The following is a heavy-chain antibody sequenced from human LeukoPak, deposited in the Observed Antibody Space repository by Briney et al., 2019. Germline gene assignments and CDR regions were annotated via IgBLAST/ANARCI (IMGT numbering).Heavy chain of an antibody. D-gene: IGHD5-18*01. Sequence: GGSLRLSCAASGLTFSSYGMHWVRQAPGKGLEWVAVISNDGSNKYYADSVKGRFTISRDNSKNTLYLQMNSLRAEDTAVYYSAKGAVDTAMVDYYYYYGMDVWGKGTTVTVSS. CDR3: AKGAVDTAMVDYYYYYGMDV. V-gene: IGHV3-30*18. CDR1: GLTFSSYG. J-gene: IGHJ6*04. CDR2: ISNDGSNK.